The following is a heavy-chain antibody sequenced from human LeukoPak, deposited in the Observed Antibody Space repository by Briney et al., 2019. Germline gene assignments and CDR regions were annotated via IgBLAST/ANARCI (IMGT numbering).Heavy chain of an antibody. CDR2: ISSSSSTI. Sequence: GGSLRLSCAASGFTFSSYSMNWVRQAPGKGLEWVSYISSSSSTIYYADSVKGRFTISRDNAKNSLYLQMNSLRAEDTAVYYCARKSTGYAYYFDYWGQGTLVTVSS. CDR1: GFTFSSYS. J-gene: IGHJ4*02. D-gene: IGHD3-9*01. CDR3: ARKSTGYAYYFDY. V-gene: IGHV3-48*01.